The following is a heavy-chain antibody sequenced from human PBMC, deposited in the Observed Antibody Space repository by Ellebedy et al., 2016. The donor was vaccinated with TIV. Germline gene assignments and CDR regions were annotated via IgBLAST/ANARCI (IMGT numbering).Heavy chain of an antibody. Sequence: PGGSLRLSCAASGFTFSNHAMHWVRQAPGKELEYVSAISSNGGSTYYADSVKGRFTISRDNSKNTLYLQMGSLRADDMAVYFCARAGFGELSRIDHWGQGTLVTVSS. CDR2: ISSNGGST. V-gene: IGHV3-64*02. CDR3: ARAGFGELSRIDH. CDR1: GFTFSNHA. D-gene: IGHD3-10*01. J-gene: IGHJ4*02.